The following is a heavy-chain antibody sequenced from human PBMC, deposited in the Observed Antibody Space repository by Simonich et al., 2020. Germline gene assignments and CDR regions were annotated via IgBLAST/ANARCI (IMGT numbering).Heavy chain of an antibody. J-gene: IGHJ5*02. Sequence: QVQLVESGGGVVQPGRSLRLSCAASGLTFSSYALHWVRQAPGKGLEWVAVISYDGSNKYHADSVKGRFTISRDNSKNTLYLQMNSLRAEDTAVYYCARDRNWGWFDPWGQGTLVTVSS. CDR3: ARDRNWGWFDP. CDR1: GLTFSSYA. V-gene: IGHV3-30*07. D-gene: IGHD7-27*01. CDR2: ISYDGSNK.